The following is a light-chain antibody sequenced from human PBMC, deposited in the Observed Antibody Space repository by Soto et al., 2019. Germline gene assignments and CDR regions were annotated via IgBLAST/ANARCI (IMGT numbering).Light chain of an antibody. V-gene: IGLV2-14*01. J-gene: IGLJ3*02. Sequence: QSALTQPASVSGSPGQSITISCTGTSSDVGGYNFVSWYQQHPGNAPKLMIYEVSNRPSGVSDRFSGSKSGNTASLTISGLQAADEADYYCSSFTTSNTWMFGGGTKLTVL. CDR1: SSDVGGYNF. CDR3: SSFTTSNTWM. CDR2: EVS.